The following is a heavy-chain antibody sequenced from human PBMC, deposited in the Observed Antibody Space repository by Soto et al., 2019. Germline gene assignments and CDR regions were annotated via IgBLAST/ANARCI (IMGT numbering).Heavy chain of an antibody. D-gene: IGHD2-15*01. J-gene: IGHJ4*02. CDR1: GGSISSSSYY. CDR2: IYYSGST. V-gene: IGHV4-39*01. Sequence: SETLSLTCTVSGGSISSSSYYWGWIREPPGKGLEWIGSIYYSGSTYYNPSLKSRVTISGDTSKNQFSLKLSSVTAADTAVYYCARGQLGYCSGGSCFAFDYWGQGTLVTVSS. CDR3: ARGQLGYCSGGSCFAFDY.